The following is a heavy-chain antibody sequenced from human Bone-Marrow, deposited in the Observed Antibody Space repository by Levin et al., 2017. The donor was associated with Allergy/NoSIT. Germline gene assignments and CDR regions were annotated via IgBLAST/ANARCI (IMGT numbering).Heavy chain of an antibody. J-gene: IGHJ4*02. CDR2: ISGSGGST. CDR1: GFTFNTYA. Sequence: SCAASGFTFNTYAVNWVRQAPGKGLQWVSAISGSGGSTYYADSVKGRFTISRDNSKNSLYLQMNSLRPEDTAFYYCVKDRESGWYYFDSWGQGTLVTVSS. V-gene: IGHV3-23*01. CDR3: VKDRESGWYYFDS. D-gene: IGHD6-19*01.